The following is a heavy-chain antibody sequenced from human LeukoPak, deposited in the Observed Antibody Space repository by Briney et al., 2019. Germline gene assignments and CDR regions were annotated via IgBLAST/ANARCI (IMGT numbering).Heavy chain of an antibody. V-gene: IGHV3-7*01. CDR1: GFTFSSYW. CDR2: IKQDGSEK. D-gene: IGHD6-6*01. J-gene: IGHJ4*02. Sequence: GESLRLSCAASGFTFSSYWMSWVRHVPGKGLEWVANIKQDGSEKYYVDSVKGRFTISRDNAKNSLYLQMNSLRSEDTALYFCARGQSLIAALSYYFDYWGQGTQVTVSS. CDR3: ARGQSLIAALSYYFDY.